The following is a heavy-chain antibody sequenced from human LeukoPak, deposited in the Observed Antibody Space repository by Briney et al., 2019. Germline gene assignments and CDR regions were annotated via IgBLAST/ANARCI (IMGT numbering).Heavy chain of an antibody. CDR2: FSNDENDK. D-gene: IGHD3-22*01. CDR3: ARGITMIVVVRDYFDY. Sequence: GGSLRLSCAASGFTFSSSGMHWVRQAPGKGLEWVAVFSNDENDKYYADSVKGRFTISRDISKNTLYLQMNSLRAEDTAVYYCARGITMIVVVRDYFDYWGQGTLVTVSS. V-gene: IGHV3-30*03. J-gene: IGHJ4*02. CDR1: GFTFSSSG.